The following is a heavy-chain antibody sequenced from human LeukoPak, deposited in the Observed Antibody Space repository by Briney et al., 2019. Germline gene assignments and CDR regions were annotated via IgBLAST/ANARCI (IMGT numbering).Heavy chain of an antibody. CDR1: GFTFSSYG. J-gene: IGHJ5*02. V-gene: IGHV3-30*02. CDR2: IRYDGSNK. Sequence: GGSLRLSCAASGFTFSSYGMHWVRQAPGKGLEWVSVIRYDGSNKYYADSVKGRFTISRDNSKNTLYLQMNSLRAEDTAVYYCAKVTYFNWFDPWGQGTLVTVSS. D-gene: IGHD2-21*01. CDR3: AKVTYFNWFDP.